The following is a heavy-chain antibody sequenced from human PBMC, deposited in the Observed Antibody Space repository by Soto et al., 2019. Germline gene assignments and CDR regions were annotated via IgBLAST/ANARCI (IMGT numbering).Heavy chain of an antibody. CDR1: GYSFTSYW. CDR2: IYPGDSDT. D-gene: IGHD6-19*01. J-gene: IGHJ3*02. V-gene: IGHV5-51*01. CDR3: ERSIAVGGNMGGAFDI. Sequence: GESLKISCKGSGYSFTSYWIGWVRQMPGKGLEWMGIIYPGDSDTRYSPSFQGQVTISADRSISTAYLQWSSLKASDTAMYYCERSIAVGGNMGGAFDIWGQGTMVTVSS.